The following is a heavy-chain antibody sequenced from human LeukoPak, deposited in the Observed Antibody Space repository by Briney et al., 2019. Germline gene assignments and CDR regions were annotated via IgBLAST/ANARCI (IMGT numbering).Heavy chain of an antibody. Sequence: GSLRLFCAASGFTVSSNYMSWVRQAPGKGLEWVSVIYSGGSTYYADSVKGRFTISRDNSKNTLYLQMNSLRAEDTAVYYCARGAAKNYFDYWGQGTLVTVSS. V-gene: IGHV3-53*01. D-gene: IGHD3-16*01. CDR1: GFTVSSNY. CDR2: IYSGGST. CDR3: ARGAAKNYFDY. J-gene: IGHJ4*02.